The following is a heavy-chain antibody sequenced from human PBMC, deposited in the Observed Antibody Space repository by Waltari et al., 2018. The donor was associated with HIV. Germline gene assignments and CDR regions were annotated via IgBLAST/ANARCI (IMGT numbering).Heavy chain of an antibody. CDR3: ARGPRPSTVTAPGWYFDL. D-gene: IGHD2-21*02. CDR2: MNDGGKS. CDR1: GGSFTGHS. V-gene: IGHV4-34*02. J-gene: IGHJ2*01. Sequence: QVDLQQWGTGLLKPSETLSRTCAVYGGSFTGHSWRWIRETPGEGLQWIGEMNDGGKSNYNPTLKSRAVMTIDPSKKQFSLKLKSVTAADTGVYYCARGPRPSTVTAPGWYFDLWGRGTLVTVSS.